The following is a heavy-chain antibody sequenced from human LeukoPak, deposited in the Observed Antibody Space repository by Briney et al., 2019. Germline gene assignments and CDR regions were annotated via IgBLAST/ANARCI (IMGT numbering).Heavy chain of an antibody. D-gene: IGHD3-10*01. CDR1: GFTFSSYW. V-gene: IGHV3-7*03. J-gene: IGHJ3*02. CDR3: ARVSYYYGSGYAFDI. Sequence: GGSLRLSCAASGFTFSSYWMSWVRQAPGKGLEWVANIKQDGSEKYYVDSVRGRFTISRDNAKNSLYLQMNSLRAEDTAVYYCARVSYYYGSGYAFDIWGQGTMVTVSS. CDR2: IKQDGSEK.